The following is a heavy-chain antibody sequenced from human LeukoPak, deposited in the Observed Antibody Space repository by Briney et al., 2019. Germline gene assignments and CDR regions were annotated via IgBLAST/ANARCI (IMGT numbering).Heavy chain of an antibody. CDR3: ARDHRAIAVAGTGIYYYYGMDV. Sequence: PGGSLRLSCAASGFTFSSYSMNWVRQAPGKGLEWVSYISSSSSTIYYADSVKGRFTISRDNAKNSLYLQMNSLRAEDTAVYYCARDHRAIAVAGTGIYYYYGMDVWGQGTTVTVSS. CDR2: ISSSSSTI. CDR1: GFTFSSYS. V-gene: IGHV3-48*01. J-gene: IGHJ6*02. D-gene: IGHD6-19*01.